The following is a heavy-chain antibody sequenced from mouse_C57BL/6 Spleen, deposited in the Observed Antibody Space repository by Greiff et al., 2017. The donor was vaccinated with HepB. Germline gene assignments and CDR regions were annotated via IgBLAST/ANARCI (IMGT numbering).Heavy chain of an antibody. Sequence: VQLQQSGTVLARPGASVKMSCKTSGYTFTSYWMHWVKQRPGQGLEWIGAFYPGNSDTSYNQKFKGKAKLTAVTSASTAYMELSSLTNEDSAVYYCTGYSNYLSYYFDYWGQGTTLTVSS. CDR2: FYPGNSDT. D-gene: IGHD2-5*01. J-gene: IGHJ2*01. V-gene: IGHV1-5*01. CDR3: TGYSNYLSYYFDY. CDR1: GYTFTSYW.